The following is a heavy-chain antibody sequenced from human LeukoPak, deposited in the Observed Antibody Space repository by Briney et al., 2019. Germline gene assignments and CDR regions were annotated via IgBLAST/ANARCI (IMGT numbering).Heavy chain of an antibody. V-gene: IGHV4-34*01. Sequence: SETLSLTCAVYGGSFSGYYWSWIRQPPGKGLEWIGEINHSGSTNYNPPLKSRVTISVDTSKNQFSLKLSSVTAADTAVYYCARVRLWFGEYYFDYWGQGTLVTVSS. J-gene: IGHJ4*02. CDR3: ARVRLWFGEYYFDY. D-gene: IGHD3-10*01. CDR1: GGSFSGYY. CDR2: INHSGST.